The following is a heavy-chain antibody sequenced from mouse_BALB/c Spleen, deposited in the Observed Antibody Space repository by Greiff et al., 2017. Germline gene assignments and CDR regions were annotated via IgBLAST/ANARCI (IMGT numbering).Heavy chain of an antibody. J-gene: IGHJ3*01. Sequence: VQLQQSGAELVKPGASVKLSCTASGFNIKDTYMHWVKRRPEQGLEWIGRIDPANGNTKYDPKFQGKATITADTSSNTAYLQLSSLTSEDTAVYYCARYYRYSWFAYWGQGTLVTVSA. CDR2: IDPANGNT. V-gene: IGHV14-3*02. CDR3: ARYYRYSWFAY. CDR1: GFNIKDTY. D-gene: IGHD2-14*01.